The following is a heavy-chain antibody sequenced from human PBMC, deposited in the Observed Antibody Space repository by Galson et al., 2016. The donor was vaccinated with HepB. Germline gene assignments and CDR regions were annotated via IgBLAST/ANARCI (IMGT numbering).Heavy chain of an antibody. CDR1: GFSLKTDEMC. CDR3: ARTRGPTKGIDV. Sequence: PALVKHTQTLTLTCNFSGFSLKTDEMCVTWIRQPPGKALEWLARIYWDDEKRYSVSLKTRLSISKDASRNLVVLTMTNTNPVDTGTYYCARTRGPTKGIDVWGQGILVTVPS. V-gene: IGHV2-70*11. CDR2: IYWDDEK. J-gene: IGHJ4*02. D-gene: IGHD2-8*01.